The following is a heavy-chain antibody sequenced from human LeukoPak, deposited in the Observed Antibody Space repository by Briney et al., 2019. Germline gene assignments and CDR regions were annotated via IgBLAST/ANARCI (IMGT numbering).Heavy chain of an antibody. D-gene: IGHD3-22*01. CDR3: ARAYYESSGYLVDY. V-gene: IGHV3-48*03. CDR1: GFTFSSYE. J-gene: IGHJ4*02. CDR2: ISTSGSTI. Sequence: GRSLRLSCAAPGFTFSSYEMNWVRQAPGKGLEWVSYISTSGSTIYYGDSVKGRFTISRDNAKNSLYLQMSSLRAEDTAMYYCARAYYESSGYLVDYWGQGTLVTVSS.